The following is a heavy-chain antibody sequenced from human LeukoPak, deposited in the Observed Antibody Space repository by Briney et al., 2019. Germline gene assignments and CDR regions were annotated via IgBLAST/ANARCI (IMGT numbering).Heavy chain of an antibody. CDR1: GLTFSSHW. Sequence: PGGSLRLSCAASGLTFSSHWMHWVRQAPGKGLVWVSRITNDGSSTTYADSVKGRFTISRDNSKNTVYLQMNSLRAEDTSVYYCARGIQPPKYYGSGSDTFDIWGQGTMVTVSS. D-gene: IGHD3-10*01. CDR2: ITNDGSST. V-gene: IGHV3-74*01. J-gene: IGHJ3*02. CDR3: ARGIQPPKYYGSGSDTFDI.